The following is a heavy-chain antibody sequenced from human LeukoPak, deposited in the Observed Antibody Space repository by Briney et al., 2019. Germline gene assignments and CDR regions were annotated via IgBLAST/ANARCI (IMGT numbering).Heavy chain of an antibody. CDR1: GYTFTSYA. Sequence: ASVKVSCKASGYTFTSYAMNWVRQAPGQGLEWMGGIIPIFGTANYAQKFQGRVTITADESTSTAYMELSSLRSEDTAVYYCARPRRDGYNYDFDFWGQGTLVTVSS. V-gene: IGHV1-69*13. J-gene: IGHJ4*02. CDR3: ARPRRDGYNYDFDF. CDR2: IIPIFGTA. D-gene: IGHD5-24*01.